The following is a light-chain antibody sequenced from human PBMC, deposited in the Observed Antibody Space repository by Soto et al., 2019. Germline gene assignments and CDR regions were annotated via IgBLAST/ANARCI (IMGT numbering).Light chain of an antibody. V-gene: IGKV3-20*01. J-gene: IGKJ1*01. CDR3: QQYGGSRT. Sequence: ETVLTQSPGTLSLSPGDRATLSCRASQSVRNNYLAWLQQKPGQAPSLLISGASTRATGVTDRFSGSGSGTDFTLTISRLEPEDFAVYYCQQYGGSRTFGQGTKVEMK. CDR2: GAS. CDR1: QSVRNNY.